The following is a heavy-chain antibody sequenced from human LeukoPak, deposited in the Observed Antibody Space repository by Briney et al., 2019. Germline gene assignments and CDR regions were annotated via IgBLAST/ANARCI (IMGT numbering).Heavy chain of an antibody. CDR1: GGSFSGYY. V-gene: IGHV4-34*01. CDR3: VRGVLDIVADRAQTYYYYYYMDV. Sequence: SETLSLTCAVYGGSFSGYYWSWIRQPPGKGLEWIGEINHSGSTNYNPSLKSRVTISVDTSKNQFSLKLSSVTAADTAVYYCVRGVLDIVADRAQTYYYYYYMDVWGKGTTVTVSS. D-gene: IGHD5-12*01. CDR2: INHSGST. J-gene: IGHJ6*03.